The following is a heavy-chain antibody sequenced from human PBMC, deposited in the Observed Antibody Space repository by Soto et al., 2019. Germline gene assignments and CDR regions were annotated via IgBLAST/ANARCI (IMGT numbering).Heavy chain of an antibody. J-gene: IGHJ6*02. Sequence: QVQLVEAGGGVVQPGRSLRLSCGASGFTFNSHGMHWVRQAPGKGLEWVAVISYEGSNNFYAESVKGRFTISRDNSKNTLYLQMNSLRREDKAVNYWARGAEYQLLSRDYFSGMDVWGQRTTVTVSS. CDR2: ISYEGSNN. CDR1: GFTFNSHG. CDR3: ARGAEYQLLSRDYFSGMDV. D-gene: IGHD2-2*01. V-gene: IGHV3-30*03.